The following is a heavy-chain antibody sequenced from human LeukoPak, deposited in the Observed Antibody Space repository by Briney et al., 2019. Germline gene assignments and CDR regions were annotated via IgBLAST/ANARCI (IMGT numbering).Heavy chain of an antibody. V-gene: IGHV3-11*01. CDR2: FSSSGSTI. J-gene: IGHJ4*02. CDR1: GFTFSDYY. CDR3: ARDRSGGWYPETDY. D-gene: IGHD6-19*01. Sequence: GGSLRLSCAASGFTFSDYYMSWIRQAPGKGLEWVSYFSSSGSTIYYADSVKGRFTISRDNAKNSLYLQMNSLRAEDTAVYYCARDRSGGWYPETDYWGQGTLVTVSS.